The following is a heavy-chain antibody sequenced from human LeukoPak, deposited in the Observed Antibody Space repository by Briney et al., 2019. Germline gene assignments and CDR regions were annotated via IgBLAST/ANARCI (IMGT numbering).Heavy chain of an antibody. CDR3: ARLFSRGWEYHFGLDV. CDR1: GGSISTDASY. Sequence: SETLSLTCTVSGGSISTDASYWAWIRQPPGKGLEWIGSIYYSGSTYYSSSLKSRVTLSVDTSESQFSLKMSSVTAADTAVFYCARLFSRGWEYHFGLDVWGQGTTVTVS. J-gene: IGHJ6*02. D-gene: IGHD6-19*01. V-gene: IGHV4-39*01. CDR2: IYYSGST.